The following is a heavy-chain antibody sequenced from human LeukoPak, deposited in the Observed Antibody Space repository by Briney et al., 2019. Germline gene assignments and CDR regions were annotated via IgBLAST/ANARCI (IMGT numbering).Heavy chain of an antibody. CDR1: GFTVSSNY. J-gene: IGHJ4*02. D-gene: IGHD6-13*01. Sequence: GGSLRLSCAASGFTVSSNYMSWVRQAPGKGLEWVSVIYSGGSTYYADSVKGRFTISRDNSKNTLYLQMNSLRAEDTAVYYCARGAYSSSWYSGNYLDYWGQGTLVTVSS. V-gene: IGHV3-53*01. CDR2: IYSGGST. CDR3: ARGAYSSSWYSGNYLDY.